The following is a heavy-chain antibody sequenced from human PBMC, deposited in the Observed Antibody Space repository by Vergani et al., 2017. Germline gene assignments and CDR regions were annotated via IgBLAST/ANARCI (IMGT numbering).Heavy chain of an antibody. V-gene: IGHV4-39*01. CDR3: ARRAAADHPFDY. J-gene: IGHJ4*02. D-gene: IGHD1-14*01. CDR2: IHYSGIT. Sequence: QLQLQESGQGLVKPSETLSLTCTVSGDSLRSNNYYWGWIRQPPGKGLEWIGSIHYSGITYYNPSLKSRVTISVDTSKKQFSLKLSSVTAADTAVYYCARRAAADHPFDYWGQGTLVTVSS. CDR1: GDSLRSNNYY.